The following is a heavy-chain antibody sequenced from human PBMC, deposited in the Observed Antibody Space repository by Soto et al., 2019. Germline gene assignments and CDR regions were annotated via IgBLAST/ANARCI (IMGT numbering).Heavy chain of an antibody. CDR1: GGSFNNYY. CDR3: ARDRYFYDSAGYYRTLDS. V-gene: IGHV4-59*01. J-gene: IGHJ5*01. D-gene: IGHD3-22*01. CDR2: IFHSGIT. Sequence: SETLSLTCTISGGSFNNYYWTWIRQSPGKGLEWIGYIFHSGITDYNPSVKSRVTISIDQSKNIFSLRLTSVTPAETAVYYCARDRYFYDSAGYYRTLDSWGQGTQVTVSS.